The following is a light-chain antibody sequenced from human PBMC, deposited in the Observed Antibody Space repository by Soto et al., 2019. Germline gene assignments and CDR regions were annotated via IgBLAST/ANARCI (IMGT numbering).Light chain of an antibody. CDR2: GAS. Sequence: EIVMTQAPATLSVPPGERATLSCRASQSVSSYLAWYQHKSGQAPRLLISGASSRATGIPDRFSGSGSGTDFTLTISRLEPEDFALYYCQHYYGTSPITFGQGTRLEI. CDR1: QSVSSY. J-gene: IGKJ5*01. CDR3: QHYYGTSPIT. V-gene: IGKV3-20*01.